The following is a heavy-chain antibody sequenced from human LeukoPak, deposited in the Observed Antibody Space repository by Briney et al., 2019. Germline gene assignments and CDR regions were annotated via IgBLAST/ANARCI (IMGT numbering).Heavy chain of an antibody. Sequence: GGSLRLSCAASGFTFSSYEMNWVRQAPGKGLEWVSYISSSGSTIHYADSVKGRFTISRDNAKNSLYLQMNSLRAEDTAVYYCARAARYSSGWRVINWFDPWGQGTLVTVSS. CDR1: GFTFSSYE. J-gene: IGHJ5*02. CDR2: ISSSGSTI. V-gene: IGHV3-48*03. CDR3: ARAARYSSGWRVINWFDP. D-gene: IGHD6-19*01.